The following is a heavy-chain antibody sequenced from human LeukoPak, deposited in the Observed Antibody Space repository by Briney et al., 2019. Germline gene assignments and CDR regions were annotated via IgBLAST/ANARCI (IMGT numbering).Heavy chain of an antibody. CDR3: ARGLYYYDSSGYFQH. J-gene: IGHJ1*01. D-gene: IGHD3-22*01. CDR2: IWYDGSNK. CDR1: GFTFSSYG. Sequence: PGGSLRLSCAASGFTFSSYGMHWVRQAPGKGLEWVAVIWYDGSNKYYADSVKGRFTISRDNSKNTLYLRMNSLRAEDTAVYYCARGLYYYDSSGYFQHWGQGTLVTVSS. V-gene: IGHV3-33*01.